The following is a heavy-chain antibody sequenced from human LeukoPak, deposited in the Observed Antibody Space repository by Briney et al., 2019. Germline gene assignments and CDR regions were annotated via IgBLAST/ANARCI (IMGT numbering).Heavy chain of an antibody. Sequence: SQTLSLTCAISGDSASSNSAAWNWIRQSPSRGLEWLGRTYYRSKWYNDYAVSVKSRITINPDTSKNQFSLQLNSVTPEDTAVYYCARGVDGSSTKGDYYYYGMDVWGQGTTVTVSS. CDR3: ARGVDGSSTKGDYYYYGMDV. CDR1: GDSASSNSAA. J-gene: IGHJ6*02. V-gene: IGHV6-1*01. CDR2: TYYRSKWYN. D-gene: IGHD6-6*01.